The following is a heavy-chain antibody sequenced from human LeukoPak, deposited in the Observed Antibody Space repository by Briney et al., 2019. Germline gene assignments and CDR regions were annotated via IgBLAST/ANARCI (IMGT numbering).Heavy chain of an antibody. CDR3: ARNYYYMDV. J-gene: IGHJ6*03. CDR2: ISTSSSTI. V-gene: IGHV3-48*01. CDR1: GFTFSSYG. Sequence: GGSLRPSCTASGFTFSSYGMNWVRQAPGKGLEWLSYISTSSSTIYYADSVKGRFTISRDNAKNSLYLQMNSLRAEDTAVYYCARNYYYMDVWGKGTTVTVSS.